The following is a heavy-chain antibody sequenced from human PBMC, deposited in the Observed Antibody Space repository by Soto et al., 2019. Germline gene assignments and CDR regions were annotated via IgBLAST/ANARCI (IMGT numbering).Heavy chain of an antibody. CDR3: ARGRYDFWSGYTYYYYGMDV. CDR2: IYNSGST. J-gene: IGHJ6*02. CDR1: GGYISGGYYS. V-gene: IGHV4-30-2*01. Sequence: SETLSLTCAVSGGYISGGYYSWSWIRQPPGKGLEWIGFIYNSGSTNYNPSLKSRVTISVDTSKNQFSLKLSSVTAADTAVYYCARGRYDFWSGYTYYYYGMDVWGQGTTVTVSS. D-gene: IGHD3-3*01.